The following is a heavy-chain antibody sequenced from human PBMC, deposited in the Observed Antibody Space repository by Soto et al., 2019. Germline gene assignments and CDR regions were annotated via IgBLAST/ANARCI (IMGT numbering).Heavy chain of an antibody. Sequence: QVQLQQWGAGLLKPSETLSLTCAVSGGSFSGYYWSWIRQPPGKGLEWIGEINNSGSTNYNPSLKRRVTIPVDTSKNQFYLKLSSVPAADPGVYYCARGVPARAAAGGGGGYYGIDVWGQGTTVTVSS. CDR1: GGSFSGYY. CDR3: ARGVPARAAAGGGGGYYGIDV. CDR2: INNSGST. D-gene: IGHD6-13*01. J-gene: IGHJ6*02. V-gene: IGHV4-34*01.